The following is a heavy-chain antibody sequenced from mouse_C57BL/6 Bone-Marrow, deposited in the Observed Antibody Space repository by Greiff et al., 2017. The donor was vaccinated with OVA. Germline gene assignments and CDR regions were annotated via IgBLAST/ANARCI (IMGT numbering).Heavy chain of an antibody. Sequence: QVQLQQPGAELVKPGASMKLSCKASGYTFTSYWMQWVKQRPGQGLEWIGEIDPSDSYTNYNQKFKGKATLTVDTSSSTAYMQLSSLTSEDSAVYYCARYTTVVATDYFDYWGQGTTLTVSS. D-gene: IGHD1-1*01. CDR3: ARYTTVVATDYFDY. CDR2: IDPSDSYT. J-gene: IGHJ2*01. V-gene: IGHV1-50*01. CDR1: GYTFTSYW.